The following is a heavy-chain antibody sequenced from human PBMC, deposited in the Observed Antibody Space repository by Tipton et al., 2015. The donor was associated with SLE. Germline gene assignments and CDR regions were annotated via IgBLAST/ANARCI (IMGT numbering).Heavy chain of an antibody. D-gene: IGHD2-15*01. CDR2: IYYSGST. CDR1: GGSISSSSYY. Sequence: TLSLTCIVSGGSISSSSYYWGWIRQPPGKGLEWIGSIYYSGSTYYNPSLKSRVTISVDTSKNQFSLNLTSVTAADTAVYYCARGCSGTSCYWGDDWGQGSLVIVSS. J-gene: IGHJ4*02. V-gene: IGHV4-39*07. CDR3: ARGCSGTSCYWGDD.